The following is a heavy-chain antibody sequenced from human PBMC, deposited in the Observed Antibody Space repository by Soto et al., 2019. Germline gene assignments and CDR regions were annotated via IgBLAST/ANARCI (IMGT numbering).Heavy chain of an antibody. CDR2: ISGRGTAT. CDR1: GFPFWTYS. Sequence: EVKLLESGGGLVQPGGSMRLSCEASGFPFWTYSMSWVRQAPRKGLEWVSGISGRGTATYYTDSVKGRVTVSRDNSKDTLFLQMNTRRVEDTAVYYCAKTRLYDSNAYHRDGFDVWGPGTAVTVSS. J-gene: IGHJ3*01. CDR3: AKTRLYDSNAYHRDGFDV. V-gene: IGHV3-23*01. D-gene: IGHD3-22*01.